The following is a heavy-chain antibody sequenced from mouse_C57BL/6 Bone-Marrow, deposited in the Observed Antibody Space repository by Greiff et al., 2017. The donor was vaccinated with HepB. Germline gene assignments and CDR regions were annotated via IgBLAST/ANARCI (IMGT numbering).Heavy chain of an antibody. V-gene: IGHV6-6*01. CDR3: TRPIYYDYDEDY. J-gene: IGHJ2*01. CDR2: IRNKANNHAT. D-gene: IGHD2-4*01. Sequence: EVKVVESGGGLVQPGGSMKLSCAASGFTFSDAWMDWVRQSPEKGLEWVAEIRNKANNHATYYAESVKGRFTISRDDSKSSVYLQMNSLRAEDTGIYYCTRPIYYDYDEDYWGQGTTLTVSS. CDR1: GFTFSDAW.